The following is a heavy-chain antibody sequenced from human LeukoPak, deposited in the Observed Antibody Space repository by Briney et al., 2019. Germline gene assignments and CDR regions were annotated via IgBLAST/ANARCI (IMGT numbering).Heavy chain of an antibody. D-gene: IGHD3-16*02. CDR1: GYSISSGYY. CDR2: IYHSGST. Sequence: SETLSLTCTVSGYSISSGYYWGWIRQPPGKGLEWIGSIYHSGSTYYNPSLKSRVTISVDTSKNQFSLKLSSVTAADTAVYYCARTYYDYVWGSYRPAYYFDYWGQGTLVTVSS. J-gene: IGHJ4*02. CDR3: ARTYYDYVWGSYRPAYYFDY. V-gene: IGHV4-38-2*02.